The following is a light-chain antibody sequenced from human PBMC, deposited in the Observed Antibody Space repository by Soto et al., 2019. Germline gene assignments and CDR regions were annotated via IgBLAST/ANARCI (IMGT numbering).Light chain of an antibody. V-gene: IGKV2-30*01. CDR3: MQGKSWHPT. CDR2: NVS. CDR1: HSFVSTDGNPY. J-gene: IGKJ4*01. Sequence: DVVMSQSPLSLPVTLGQPSSISCRSSHSFVSTDGNPYLDWFQQRPGQSPRRLIYNVSNRDSGVPDRFSGSGSGTEFTLKISRVEAAAVGIYYCMQGKSWHPTFGGGTKVEIK.